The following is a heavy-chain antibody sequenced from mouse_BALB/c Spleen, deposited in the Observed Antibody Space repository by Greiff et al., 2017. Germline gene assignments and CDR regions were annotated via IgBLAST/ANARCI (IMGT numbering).Heavy chain of an antibody. CDR3: ARRDYGNRYAMDY. D-gene: IGHD2-1*01. V-gene: IGHV14-3*02. Sequence: VQLQQSGAELVKPGASVKLSCTASGFNIKDTYMHWVKQRPEQGLEWIGRIDPANGNTKYDPKFQGKATITADTSSNTAYLQLSSLTSEDTAVYYCARRDYGNRYAMDYWGQGTSVTVSS. CDR2: IDPANGNT. J-gene: IGHJ4*01. CDR1: GFNIKDTY.